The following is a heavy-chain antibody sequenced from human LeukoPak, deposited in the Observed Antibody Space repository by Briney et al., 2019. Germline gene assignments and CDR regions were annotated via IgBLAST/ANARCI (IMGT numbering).Heavy chain of an antibody. CDR2: ISYDGSNK. CDR1: GFTFSSYG. Sequence: GGSLRLSCAASGFTFSSYGVHWVRQAPGKGLEWVAVISYDGSNKYYADSVKGRFTISRDNSKNTLYLQMNSLRAEDTAVYYCAKDRGSSGWYSGYWGQGTLVTVSS. V-gene: IGHV3-30*18. CDR3: AKDRGSSGWYSGY. J-gene: IGHJ4*02. D-gene: IGHD6-19*01.